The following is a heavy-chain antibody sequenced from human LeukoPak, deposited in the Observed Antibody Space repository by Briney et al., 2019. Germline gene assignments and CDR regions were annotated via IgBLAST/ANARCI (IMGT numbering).Heavy chain of an antibody. CDR3: AKNLKAYYDSSGYSYYFDY. Sequence: PGGSLRLSCAASGFTFSNYAMSWVRQAPGKGLEWVSTIGGSGGSTYYADSVKGRCTISRDNSKNMLYLQMNSLRAEDTAVYYCAKNLKAYYDSSGYSYYFDYWGQGTLVTVSS. D-gene: IGHD3-22*01. CDR2: IGGSGGST. J-gene: IGHJ4*02. V-gene: IGHV3-23*01. CDR1: GFTFSNYA.